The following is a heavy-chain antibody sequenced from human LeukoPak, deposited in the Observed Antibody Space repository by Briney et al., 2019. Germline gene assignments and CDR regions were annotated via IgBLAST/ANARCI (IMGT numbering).Heavy chain of an antibody. CDR3: ARYTSSYYYDFDY. V-gene: IGHV4-39*01. D-gene: IGHD3-22*01. CDR2: IYYSGST. CDR1: GGSISSSNYY. Sequence: SETLSLTCTVSGGSISSSNYYWGWIRQPPGKGLEWIGNIYYSGSTYYNPSLKSRVTISVDTSKNQFSLKLSSVTAADTAVYYCARYTSSYYYDFDYWGQGTLVTVSS. J-gene: IGHJ4*02.